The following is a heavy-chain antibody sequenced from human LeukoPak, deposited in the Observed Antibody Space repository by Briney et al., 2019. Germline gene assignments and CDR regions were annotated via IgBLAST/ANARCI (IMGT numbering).Heavy chain of an antibody. Sequence: APVKVSCKASGYTFTGYYMHWVRQAPGQGLEWMGWINPNSGGTNYAQKFQGRVTMTRDTSISTAYMELSRLRSDDTAVYYCARESPYCSSTSCFEFDYWGQGTLVTVSS. CDR1: GYTFTGYY. D-gene: IGHD2-2*01. J-gene: IGHJ4*02. CDR2: INPNSGGT. CDR3: ARESPYCSSTSCFEFDY. V-gene: IGHV1-2*02.